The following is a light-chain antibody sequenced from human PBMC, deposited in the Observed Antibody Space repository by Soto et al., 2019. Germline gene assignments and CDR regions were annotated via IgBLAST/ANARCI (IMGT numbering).Light chain of an antibody. CDR2: GAS. CDR1: QSVSSSY. V-gene: IGKV3D-20*02. Sequence: EIVLTQSPGTLSLSPGERATLSCRASQSVSSSYLAWYQQKPGQAPRLLIYGASSRATGIPDRFSGSGSGTDFTLTISSLEPEDFAVYYCQQRGDWPGTFGLGTRLEIK. CDR3: QQRGDWPGT. J-gene: IGKJ5*01.